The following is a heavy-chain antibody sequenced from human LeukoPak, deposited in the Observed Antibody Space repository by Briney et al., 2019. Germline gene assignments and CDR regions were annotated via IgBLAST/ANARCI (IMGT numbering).Heavy chain of an antibody. CDR2: INEDGSIT. D-gene: IGHD1-26*01. J-gene: IGHJ4*02. Sequence: GGSLRLSCAVSGFTFRTYWMHWVRQVPGEGLVWVSRINEDGSITNYADSVKGRFSISRDNAKNTLYLQINSLRAEDTAVYYCGRDLGGRSGYWGQGTLVTVSS. V-gene: IGHV3-74*01. CDR1: GFTFRTYW. CDR3: GRDLGGRSGY.